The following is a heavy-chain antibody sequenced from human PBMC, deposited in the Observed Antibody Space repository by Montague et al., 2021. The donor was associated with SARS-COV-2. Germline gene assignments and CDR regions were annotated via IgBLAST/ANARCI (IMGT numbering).Heavy chain of an antibody. CDR2: MYETGNM. J-gene: IGHJ4*02. CDR3: SRNRAY. Sequence: SETLSLTCTVSSGSLSNYYWSWIRQSPDKGLEWICYMYETGNMIYNPSPRSRVTISADTSKSQISLRLTSVTAADSARYYCSRNRAYWGQGVLVTV. D-gene: IGHD2/OR15-2a*01. CDR1: SGSLSNYY. V-gene: IGHV4-4*09.